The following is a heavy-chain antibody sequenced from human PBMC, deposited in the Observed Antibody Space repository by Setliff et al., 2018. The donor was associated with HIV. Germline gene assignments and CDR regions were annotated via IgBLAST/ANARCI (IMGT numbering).Heavy chain of an antibody. CDR3: TTPPFIHTAKDY. D-gene: IGHD5-18*01. J-gene: IGHJ4*02. CDR2: FYGGDSI. CDR1: GFNVTIND. Sequence: PGGSLRLSCAASGFNVTINDMSWVRQAPGKRLEWVSVFYGGDSIYYADSVKGRFTISRDNSKNTLYLQMNSLRAEDTAVYYCTTPPFIHTAKDYWGQGTLVTVSS. V-gene: IGHV3-53*01.